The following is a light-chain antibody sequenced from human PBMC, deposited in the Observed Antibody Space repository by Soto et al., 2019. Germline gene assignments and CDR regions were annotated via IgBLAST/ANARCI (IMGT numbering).Light chain of an antibody. CDR2: RAF. Sequence: EIVLTQSPGTLSLSPGETATLSCRASQSVARDLSWYQQKPGQAPRLLISRAFIGATGIPDRFSGSGSGTDFTLTINRLEPEDSAVYYCQQHTISMYTFGQGTKWIS. CDR1: QSVARD. J-gene: IGKJ2*01. CDR3: QQHTISMYT. V-gene: IGKV3-20*01.